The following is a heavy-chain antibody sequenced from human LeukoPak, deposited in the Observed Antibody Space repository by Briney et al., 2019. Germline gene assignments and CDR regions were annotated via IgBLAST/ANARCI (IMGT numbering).Heavy chain of an antibody. CDR2: INSDGSST. CDR3: ARLIGWSRFDP. D-gene: IGHD6-19*01. CDR1: GXTVSSYY. V-gene: IGHV3-74*01. Sequence: GGSLRLSCAVSGXTVSSYYMSWVRQAPGKGLVWVSRINSDGSSTTYADSVKGRFTISRDNAKNTLYLQMNSLRAEDTAVFYCARLIGWSRFDPWGQGALVTVSS. J-gene: IGHJ5*02.